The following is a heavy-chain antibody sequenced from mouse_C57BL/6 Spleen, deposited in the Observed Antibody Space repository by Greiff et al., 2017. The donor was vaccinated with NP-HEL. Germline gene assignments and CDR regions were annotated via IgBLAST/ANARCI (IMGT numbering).Heavy chain of an antibody. J-gene: IGHJ2*01. Sequence: QVQLQQPGAELVRPGSSVKLSCKASGYTFTSYWMHWVKQRPIQGLEWIGNIDPSDSDTHYNQKFKDKATLTVDKSSSTAYMQLSSLTSEDSAVYYCARSGAGTFDYWGQGTTLTVSS. V-gene: IGHV1-52*01. D-gene: IGHD4-1*01. CDR2: IDPSDSDT. CDR1: GYTFTSYW. CDR3: ARSGAGTFDY.